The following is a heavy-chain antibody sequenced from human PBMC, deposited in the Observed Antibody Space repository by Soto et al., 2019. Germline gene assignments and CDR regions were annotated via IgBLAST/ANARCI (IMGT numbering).Heavy chain of an antibody. D-gene: IGHD6-13*01. V-gene: IGHV3-30*03. Sequence: GGSLRLSCAASGFTFSSYGMHWVRQAPGKGLEWVAVISYDGSNKYYADSVKGRFTISRDNSKNTLYLQMNSLRAEDTAVYYCPTIIADDYWGQGTLVTVSS. CDR3: PTIIADDY. J-gene: IGHJ4*02. CDR1: GFTFSSYG. CDR2: ISYDGSNK.